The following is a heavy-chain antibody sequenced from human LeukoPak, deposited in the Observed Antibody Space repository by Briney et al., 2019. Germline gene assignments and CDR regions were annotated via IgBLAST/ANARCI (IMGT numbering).Heavy chain of an antibody. CDR2: ISASGGST. V-gene: IGHV3-23*01. Sequence: PGGSLSLSCAASGFTFSSYAMSWVRQAPGKGLEWVSAISASGGSTSYAQKFQGRVTMTRDMSTSTVYMELSSLRSEDTAVYYCARGRRISSSWYPPRDYWGQGTLVTVSS. D-gene: IGHD6-13*01. CDR3: ARGRRISSSWYPPRDY. CDR1: GFTFSSYA. J-gene: IGHJ4*02.